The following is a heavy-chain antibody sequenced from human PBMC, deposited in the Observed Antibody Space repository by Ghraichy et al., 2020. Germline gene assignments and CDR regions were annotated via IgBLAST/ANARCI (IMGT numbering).Heavy chain of an antibody. CDR1: GFTFDDYA. CDR2: ISGDGGNT. D-gene: IGHD3-3*01. CDR3: AKSIQSIAGQGGGHYDFWRGSLYYYYYALDV. J-gene: IGHJ6*02. Sequence: GGSLRLSCAASGFTFDDYAMHWVRQVPGKGLEWVSLISGDGGNTSYADSVKGRFTISRDNSKNSLYLEMNSLRTEDTAWYYCAKSIQSIAGQGGGHYDFWRGSLYYYYYALDVWGQGTTVTVSS. V-gene: IGHV3-43*02.